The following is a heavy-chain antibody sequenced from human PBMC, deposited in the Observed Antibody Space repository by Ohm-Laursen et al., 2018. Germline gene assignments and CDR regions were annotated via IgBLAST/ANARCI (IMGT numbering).Heavy chain of an antibody. CDR2: IYYSGST. CDR1: GGSISSYY. D-gene: IGHD3-22*01. V-gene: IGHV4-59*03. Sequence: GTLSLTCPVSGGSISSYYWSWIRQPPGKGLEWIGYIYYSGSTNYNPSLKSRVTISVDTSKNQFSLKLSSVTAADTAVYYCATLDSTGYSNFDYWGQGTLVTVSS. J-gene: IGHJ4*02. CDR3: ATLDSTGYSNFDY.